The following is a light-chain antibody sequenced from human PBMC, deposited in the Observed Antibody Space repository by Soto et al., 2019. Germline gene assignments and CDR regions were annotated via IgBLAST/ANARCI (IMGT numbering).Light chain of an antibody. CDR3: QSYDSSLSAI. J-gene: IGLJ1*01. Sequence: QSVLTQPPSVSGAPGQRVTISCTGSSSNIGAGYDVHWYQQLPGTAPKLLIYANSNRPSGVPDRFSGSKSGTSASPAITGLQAEDEADYYCQSYDSSLSAIFGTGTKLTVL. CDR2: ANS. CDR1: SSNIGAGYD. V-gene: IGLV1-40*01.